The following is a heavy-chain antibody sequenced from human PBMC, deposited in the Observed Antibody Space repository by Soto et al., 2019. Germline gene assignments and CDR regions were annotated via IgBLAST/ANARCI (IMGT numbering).Heavy chain of an antibody. CDR3: ARFADNWNYFDY. CDR2: IYYSGST. J-gene: IGHJ4*02. D-gene: IGHD1-20*01. CDR1: GGSISSYY. V-gene: IGHV4-59*01. Sequence: PSETLSLTCTVSGGSISSYYWSWIRQPPGKGLEWIGYIYYSGSTNYNPSLKSRVTISVDTSKNQFSLKLSSVTAADTAVYYCARFADNWNYFDYWGQGTLVTVSS.